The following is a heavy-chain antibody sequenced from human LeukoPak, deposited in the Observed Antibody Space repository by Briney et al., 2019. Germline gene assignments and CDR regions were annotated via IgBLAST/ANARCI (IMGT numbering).Heavy chain of an antibody. V-gene: IGHV3-23*01. CDR3: AKVGVPATMELGTRGVATTIELDY. CDR1: GFTFSSYE. Sequence: GGSLRLSCAASGFTFSSYEMNWVRQAPGKGLEWVSAISGSGGSTYYADSVKGRFTISRDNSKNTLYLQMNSLRAEDTAVYYCAKVGVPATMELGTRGVATTIELDYWGQGTLVTVSS. J-gene: IGHJ4*02. D-gene: IGHD2-2*01. CDR2: ISGSGGST.